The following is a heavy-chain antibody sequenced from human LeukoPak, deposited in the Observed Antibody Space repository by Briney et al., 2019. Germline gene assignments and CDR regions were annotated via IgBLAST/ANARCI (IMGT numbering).Heavy chain of an antibody. CDR2: ISDIGGI. Sequence: SETLSLTCTVSGGSISSYYWSWIRQPPGKGLEWIAYISDIGGINYNPSLKSRVTISLDTSKNHFSLKLSSVTAADTAVYYCAGHHPRNTVDFWGQGTLVTVSS. J-gene: IGHJ4*02. CDR1: GGSISSYY. V-gene: IGHV4-59*08. D-gene: IGHD2/OR15-2a*01. CDR3: AGHHPRNTVDF.